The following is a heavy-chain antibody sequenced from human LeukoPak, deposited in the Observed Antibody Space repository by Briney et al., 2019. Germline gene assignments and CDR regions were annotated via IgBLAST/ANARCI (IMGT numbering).Heavy chain of an antibody. D-gene: IGHD3-3*01. CDR2: INPSGGST. V-gene: IGHV1-46*02. Sequence: ASVKVSCKASGYTFKNYYMHWVRQAPGQGLEWMGIINPSGGSTSYAQKFQGRVTMTRDTSTSTVYMELSSLRSEDTAVYYCARGVEWLPFDYWGQGTLFTVSS. CDR3: ARGVEWLPFDY. CDR1: GYTFKNYY. J-gene: IGHJ4*02.